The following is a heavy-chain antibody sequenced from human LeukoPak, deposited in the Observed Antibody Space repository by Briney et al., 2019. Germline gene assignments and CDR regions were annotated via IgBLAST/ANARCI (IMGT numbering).Heavy chain of an antibody. D-gene: IGHD2-2*01. V-gene: IGHV3-7*01. CDR3: ARDHCSSTSCHKDY. Sequence: GGSLRLSXAASGFTFSSYWMSWVRQAPGKGLEWVANIKQDGSEKYYGDSVKGRFTISRDNAKNSLYLQMNSLRAEDTAVYYCARDHCSSTSCHKDYWGQGTLATVSS. CDR1: GFTFSSYW. J-gene: IGHJ4*02. CDR2: IKQDGSEK.